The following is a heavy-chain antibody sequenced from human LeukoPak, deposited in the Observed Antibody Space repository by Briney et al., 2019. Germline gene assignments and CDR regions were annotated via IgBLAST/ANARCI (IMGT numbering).Heavy chain of an antibody. Sequence: PGGSLRLSCTASGFTFSNYAMSWVRQAPGKGLEWVSSISGNGGSTYYGDSVKGRFTISRDNSKNTLYLQMNSLRAEDTAVYYCANRGADYYGSGNWFDPWGQGTLVTVSS. CDR1: GFTFSNYA. D-gene: IGHD3-10*01. V-gene: IGHV3-23*01. CDR3: ANRGADYYGSGNWFDP. CDR2: ISGNGGST. J-gene: IGHJ5*02.